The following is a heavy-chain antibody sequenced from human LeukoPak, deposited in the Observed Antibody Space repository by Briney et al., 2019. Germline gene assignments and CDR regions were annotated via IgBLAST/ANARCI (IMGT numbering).Heavy chain of an antibody. D-gene: IGHD1-26*01. V-gene: IGHV6-1*01. Sequence: SQTLSLTCAISGASVSGNSAAWNWIRQSPSRGLEWLGRTYYRSEWYNDYAVSVKGRITINPDTSKNQFSLQLDSVTPEDTAVYYCAGISGIYGFGTFDTWGQGTMVTVSS. CDR3: AGISGIYGFGTFDT. CDR1: GASVSGNSAA. J-gene: IGHJ3*02. CDR2: TYYRSEWYN.